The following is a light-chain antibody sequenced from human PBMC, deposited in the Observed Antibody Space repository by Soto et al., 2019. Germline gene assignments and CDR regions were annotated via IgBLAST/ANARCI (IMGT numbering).Light chain of an antibody. CDR2: EVT. V-gene: IGLV2-14*01. CDR3: SSWVEGNTVV. CDR1: SRDVGGYNY. Sequence: QSVLSQPASLSGSPGQSITISCTGTSRDVGGYNYVCWYQQHPGQVPKLLIYEVTNRPSGISTRFSGSKFGTTASLTISGLQAEDEADYYCSSWVEGNTVVFGGGTKLTVL. J-gene: IGLJ2*01.